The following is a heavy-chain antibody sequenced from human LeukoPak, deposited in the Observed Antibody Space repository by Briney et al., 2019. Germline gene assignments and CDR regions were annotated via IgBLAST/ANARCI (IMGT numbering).Heavy chain of an antibody. Sequence: ASVKVSCKASGYTFTSYYMHWVRQAPGQGLEWLGVINPSGGSTVYAQKFQGRVTMTRDMSTSTVYMELRSLRSDDTAVYYCARDPRGWVFDYWGQGTLVTVSS. CDR2: INPSGGST. J-gene: IGHJ4*02. D-gene: IGHD6-19*01. CDR1: GYTFTSYY. CDR3: ARDPRGWVFDY. V-gene: IGHV1-46*01.